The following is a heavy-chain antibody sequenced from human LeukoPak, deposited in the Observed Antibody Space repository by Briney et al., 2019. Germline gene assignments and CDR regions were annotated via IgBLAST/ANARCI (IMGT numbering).Heavy chain of an antibody. V-gene: IGHV3-11*04. CDR2: ISSSGSTI. CDR3: ARDLKYYDSSGFVY. J-gene: IGHJ4*02. CDR1: GFTVSSNY. Sequence: PGGSLRLSCAVSGFTVSSNYMSWVRQAPGKGLEWVSYISSSGSTIYYADSVKGRFTISSHNAKNSLYLQMNSLRAEDTAVYYCARDLKYYDSSGFVYWGQGSLVTVCS. D-gene: IGHD3-22*01.